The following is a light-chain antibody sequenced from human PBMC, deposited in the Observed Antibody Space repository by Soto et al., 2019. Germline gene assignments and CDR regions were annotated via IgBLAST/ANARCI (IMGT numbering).Light chain of an antibody. V-gene: IGLV2-8*01. J-gene: IGLJ3*02. Sequence: QSLLTQPPSASGSLGQSVTISCTGTSSDVGGYNYVSWYQQHPGKAPKVMIYEVNKRPSGVPDRFSGSKSGNTASLTVSGLQAEDEADYYCSSYAGSNNWVFGGGTKLTVL. CDR3: SSYAGSNNWV. CDR1: SSDVGGYNY. CDR2: EVN.